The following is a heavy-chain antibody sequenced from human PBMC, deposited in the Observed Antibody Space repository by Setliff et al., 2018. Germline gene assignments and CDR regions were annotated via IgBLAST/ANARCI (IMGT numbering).Heavy chain of an antibody. CDR1: GFTFSSYA. D-gene: IGHD6-13*01. Sequence: GGSLRLSCAASGFTFSSYAMTWVRQAPGKGLEWVAVVPYDGSNKWYADSVKGRFTISRDNSKNTLYLQLNSLRPEDTAVYYCVKEGIAATGTAFDIWGQGTMVTVSS. CDR3: VKEGIAATGTAFDI. J-gene: IGHJ3*02. CDR2: VPYDGSNK. V-gene: IGHV3-30*02.